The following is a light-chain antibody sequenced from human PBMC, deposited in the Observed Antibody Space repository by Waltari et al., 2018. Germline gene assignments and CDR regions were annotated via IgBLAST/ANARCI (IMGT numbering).Light chain of an antibody. Sequence: DIQMTQSPSTLSASERDRFTLTCRASQSINYCFAWYQQKPGKAPKLLIYKASTLETGVPSRFSGSGSGTEFTLTIGSLQPDDFAIYYCQQYNTYPVTFGQGTRLEIK. CDR1: QSINYC. V-gene: IGKV1-5*03. CDR2: KAS. CDR3: QQYNTYPVT. J-gene: IGKJ5*01.